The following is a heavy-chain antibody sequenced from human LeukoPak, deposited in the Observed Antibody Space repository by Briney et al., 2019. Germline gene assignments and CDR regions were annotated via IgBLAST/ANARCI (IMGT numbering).Heavy chain of an antibody. V-gene: IGHV3-74*01. J-gene: IGHJ4*02. CDR1: GFTFDDYA. CDR2: INSDGSST. Sequence: GGSLRLSCAASGFTFDDYAMHWVRQAPGKGLVWVSRINSDGSSTSYADSVKGRFTISRDNAKNTLYLQMNSLRAEDTAVYYCARAYCGGDCYPGAPYYFDYWGQGTLVTVSS. D-gene: IGHD2-21*02. CDR3: ARAYCGGDCYPGAPYYFDY.